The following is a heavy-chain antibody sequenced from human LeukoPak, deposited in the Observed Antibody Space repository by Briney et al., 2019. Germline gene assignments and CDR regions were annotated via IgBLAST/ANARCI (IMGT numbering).Heavy chain of an antibody. V-gene: IGHV3-43*02. CDR3: AKESGKFDY. Sequence: GGSLRLSCVTSGLNFDDSAMHWVRQAPGKGLEWVSLISADGGSTFSADSVKGRFSISRDNSKNSLYLQMNSLRSEDTAMYYCAKESGKFDYWGQGTLVAVSS. J-gene: IGHJ4*02. CDR1: GLNFDDSA. CDR2: ISADGGST.